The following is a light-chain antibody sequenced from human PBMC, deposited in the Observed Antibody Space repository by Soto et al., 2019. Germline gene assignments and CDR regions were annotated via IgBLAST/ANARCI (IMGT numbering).Light chain of an antibody. CDR2: DTF. CDR3: QAYDNSLGVFVL. V-gene: IGLV1-40*01. CDR1: SSNIGAGYD. J-gene: IGLJ3*02. Sequence: QSVLTQPPSVSGAPGQTITISCTGSSSNIGAGYDVHWYQQLPGRAPKLLIYDTFNRPSGVPDRFSGSKSGTSASLAITGLQAEDEADYYCQAYDNSLGVFVLFGGGTKLTVL.